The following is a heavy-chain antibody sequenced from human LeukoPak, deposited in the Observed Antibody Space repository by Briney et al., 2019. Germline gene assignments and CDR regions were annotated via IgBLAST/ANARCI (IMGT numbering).Heavy chain of an antibody. D-gene: IGHD5-18*01. Sequence: PSETLSLTCTVSGGSISSYYWSWIRQPPGKGPEWIGYIYYSGSTNYNPSLESRVTISVDTSKNQFSLKLSSVTAADTAVYYCARVEIYSYALDAFDIWGQGTMVTVSS. CDR3: ARVEIYSYALDAFDI. CDR1: GGSISSYY. V-gene: IGHV4-59*01. CDR2: IYYSGST. J-gene: IGHJ3*02.